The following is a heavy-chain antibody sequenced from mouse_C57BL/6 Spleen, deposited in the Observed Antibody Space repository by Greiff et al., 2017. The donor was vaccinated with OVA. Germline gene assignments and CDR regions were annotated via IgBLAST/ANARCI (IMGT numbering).Heavy chain of an antibody. J-gene: IGHJ2*01. Sequence: LVESGAELVKPGASVKISCKASGYAFSSYWMNWVKQRPGKGLEWIGQIYPGDGDTNYNGKFKGKATLTADKSSSTAYMQLSCLTSEDSAVYFCARGIYYYGFDYWGQGTTLTVSS. CDR2: IYPGDGDT. D-gene: IGHD1-1*01. V-gene: IGHV1-80*01. CDR3: ARGIYYYGFDY. CDR1: GYAFSSYW.